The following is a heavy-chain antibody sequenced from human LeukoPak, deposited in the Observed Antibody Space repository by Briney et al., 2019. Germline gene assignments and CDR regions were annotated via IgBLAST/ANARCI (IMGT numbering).Heavy chain of an antibody. V-gene: IGHV1-2*02. J-gene: IGHJ4*02. CDR3: ARDLAMYSPDLDY. CDR1: GYTFTDCY. CDR2: INPKTGVT. Sequence: GASVKVSCKASGYTFTDCYLHGVRQAPGHGLEWRGWINPKTGVTKYTQNFQGRVTMTRDTSISTAYMEVSRLRSDDTAVFYCARDLAMYSPDLDYWGQGTLVTVSS. D-gene: IGHD1-26*01.